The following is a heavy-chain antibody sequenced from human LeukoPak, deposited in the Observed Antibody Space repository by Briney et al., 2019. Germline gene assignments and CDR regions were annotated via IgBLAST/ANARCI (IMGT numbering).Heavy chain of an antibody. CDR2: IRYDGSIK. CDR1: GFTFSSYG. D-gene: IGHD6-19*01. J-gene: IGHJ5*02. V-gene: IGHV3-30*02. Sequence: GGSLRLSCAASGFTFSSYGMHWVRQAPGKVLEWVAFIRYDGSIKYYADSVKGRFTISRDSSKNTLYLQMNSLRAEDTAVYYCAKDPRKNSNGWYRGADWFDPWGQGTLVTVSS. CDR3: AKDPRKNSNGWYRGADWFDP.